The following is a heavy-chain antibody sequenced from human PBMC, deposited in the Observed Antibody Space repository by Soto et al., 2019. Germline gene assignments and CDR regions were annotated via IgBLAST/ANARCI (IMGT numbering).Heavy chain of an antibody. J-gene: IGHJ3*02. CDR2: MNPNSGNT. CDR3: AGEDYDFWSGIQAFDI. D-gene: IGHD3-3*01. Sequence: QVQLVQSGAEVKKPGASVKVSCKASGYTFTSYDINWVRQATGQGLEWMGWMNPNSGNTGYAQKFQGRVTMTRNTSISTAYMELSSLRSEDTAVYYCAGEDYDFWSGIQAFDIWGQGTMVTVSS. CDR1: GYTFTSYD. V-gene: IGHV1-8*01.